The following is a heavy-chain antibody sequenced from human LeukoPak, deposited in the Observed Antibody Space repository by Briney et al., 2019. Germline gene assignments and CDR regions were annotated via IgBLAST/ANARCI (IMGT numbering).Heavy chain of an antibody. D-gene: IGHD1-26*01. J-gene: IGHJ6*03. CDR2: MYTLGNT. V-gene: IGHV3-66*01. CDR1: GFTVSTNY. Sequence: GGSLRPSCAASGFTVSTNYMTWIRQAPGKGLEWVSVMYTLGNTNYADSVRGRFTISRDNSKNTLYLQMNSLRAEDTAVYYCAGYGGSYPYYMDVWGKGTTVTISS. CDR3: AGYGGSYPYYMDV.